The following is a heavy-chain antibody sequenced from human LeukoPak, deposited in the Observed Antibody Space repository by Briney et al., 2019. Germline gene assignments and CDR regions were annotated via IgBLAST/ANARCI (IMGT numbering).Heavy chain of an antibody. V-gene: IGHV3-23*01. CDR2: ISGSGGST. D-gene: IGHD2-15*01. CDR3: AKDILGYCSGGSCSRYRGFDY. CDR1: GFTFRSHG. Sequence: GGSLRLSCVASGFTFRSHGMNWVRQAPGKGLEWVSAISGSGGSTYYADSVKGRFTISRDNSKNTLYLQMNSLRAEDTAVYYCAKDILGYCSGGSCSRYRGFDYWGQGTLVTVSS. J-gene: IGHJ4*02.